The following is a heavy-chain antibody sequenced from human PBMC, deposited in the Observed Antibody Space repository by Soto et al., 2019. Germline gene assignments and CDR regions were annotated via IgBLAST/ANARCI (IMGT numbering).Heavy chain of an antibody. V-gene: IGHV3-33*01. CDR1: GFTFSSYG. D-gene: IGHD2-2*02. CDR3: ARDQYCSSTSCYTFDY. J-gene: IGHJ4*02. CDR2: IWYDGSNK. Sequence: QVQLVESGGGVVQPGRSLRLSCAASGFTFSSYGMHWVRQAPGKGLEWVAVIWYDGSNKYYADSVKGRFTISRDNSKNTLYLQMNRLRAEDTAVYYCARDQYCSSTSCYTFDYWGQGTLVTVSS.